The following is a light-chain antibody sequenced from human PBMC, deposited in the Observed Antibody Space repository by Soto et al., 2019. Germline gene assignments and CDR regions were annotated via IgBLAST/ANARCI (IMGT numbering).Light chain of an antibody. J-gene: IGKJ1*01. Sequence: GTLSVSPRERATPSCRASQSVSSSYLAWYQQKPGQAPRLLIYGADSSPTGIPDRCSGSGSGTDFTLTISRLEPEDFAVYYGQQYGSTPYTFGQGSMVNIK. CDR2: GAD. CDR3: QQYGSTPYT. V-gene: IGKV3-20*01. CDR1: QSVSSSY.